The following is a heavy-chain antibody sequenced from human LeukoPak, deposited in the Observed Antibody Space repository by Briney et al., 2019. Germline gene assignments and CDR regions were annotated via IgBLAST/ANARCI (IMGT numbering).Heavy chain of an antibody. J-gene: IGHJ4*02. V-gene: IGHV1-69*05. Sequence: ASVKVSCKASGGTFSSYAISWVRQAPGQGLEWMGGIIPIFGTANYAQKFQGRVTITTDESTSTAYMELSSLRSDDTAVYYCARDRISDYVWGSYRHDYWGQGTLVTVSS. CDR3: ARDRISDYVWGSYRHDY. D-gene: IGHD3-16*02. CDR1: GGTFSSYA. CDR2: IIPIFGTA.